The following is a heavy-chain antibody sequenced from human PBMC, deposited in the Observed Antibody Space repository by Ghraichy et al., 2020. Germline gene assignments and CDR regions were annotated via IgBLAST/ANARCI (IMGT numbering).Heavy chain of an antibody. CDR3: ARGGYYESLTRFDS. J-gene: IGHJ4*02. Sequence: GGSLRLSCAASGFTFSTYSMHWVRQAPGKGLEFVSAISTDGTTTYYGRSVKGKFTVSRDTSKSTLYLQMGSLTTEDMALYYCARGGYYESLTRFDSWGQGTLVTGSS. CDR1: GFTFSTYS. CDR2: ISTDGTTT. V-gene: IGHV3-64*01. D-gene: IGHD3-9*01.